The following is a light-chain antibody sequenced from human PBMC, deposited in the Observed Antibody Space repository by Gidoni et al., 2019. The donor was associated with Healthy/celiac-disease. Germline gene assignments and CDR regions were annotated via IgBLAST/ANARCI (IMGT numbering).Light chain of an antibody. J-gene: IGKJ4*01. CDR3: QQSYSTPRT. Sequence: DMQMTQSPSSLYASGGNRVNITCRASQSISSYLNWFQQKPGKAPKLMIYAASSLQSGVPSRFSGSGSGTDFTLTISSLQPEDFATYYCQQSYSTPRTFGGGTKVEIK. V-gene: IGKV1-39*01. CDR1: QSISSY. CDR2: AAS.